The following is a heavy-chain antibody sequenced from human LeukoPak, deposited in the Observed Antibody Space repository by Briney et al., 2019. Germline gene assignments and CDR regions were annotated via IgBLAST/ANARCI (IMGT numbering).Heavy chain of an antibody. CDR2: VYFSGIT. Sequence: SSETLSLTCTVSNGSISSSAHYWGWVRQSPGKGLQWIGSVYFSGITYYNESLKSRLTISVDKSNNQFSLKVRSVTAADTAVYYCASPPSRRRGYSGYGRFDYWGQGTLVTVSS. V-gene: IGHV4-39*07. D-gene: IGHD5-12*01. J-gene: IGHJ4*02. CDR1: NGSISSSAHY. CDR3: ASPPSRRRGYSGYGRFDY.